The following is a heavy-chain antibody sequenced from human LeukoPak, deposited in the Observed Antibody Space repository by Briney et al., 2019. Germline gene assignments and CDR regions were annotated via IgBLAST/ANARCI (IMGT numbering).Heavy chain of an antibody. CDR2: ISSDGSST. CDR3: ARYNSGHLDY. Sequence: PGGSLRHSCAASGFTLSSYWMHWVRQGPGKGLVWVSRISSDGSSTIYADSLKGRFTISRDSAENTLYLQMNSLRAEDTAVYYCARYNSGHLDYWGRGTLVTVSS. CDR1: GFTLSSYW. D-gene: IGHD3-22*01. V-gene: IGHV3-74*01. J-gene: IGHJ4*02.